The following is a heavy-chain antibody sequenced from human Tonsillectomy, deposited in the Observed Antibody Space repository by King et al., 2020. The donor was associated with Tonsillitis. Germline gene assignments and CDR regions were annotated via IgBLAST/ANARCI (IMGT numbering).Heavy chain of an antibody. CDR2: IYYSGST. Sequence: QLQESGPGLVKPSQTLSLTCTVSGGSISSGGYYWSWIRQHPGKGLEWIGYIYYSGSTYYNPSLKSRVTISVDTSKNQFSLKLSSVTAADTAVYYCASISPLTMVRGVIVFDPWGQGTLATVSS. D-gene: IGHD3-10*01. CDR1: GGSISSGGYY. J-gene: IGHJ5*02. CDR3: ASISPLTMVRGVIVFDP. V-gene: IGHV4-31*03.